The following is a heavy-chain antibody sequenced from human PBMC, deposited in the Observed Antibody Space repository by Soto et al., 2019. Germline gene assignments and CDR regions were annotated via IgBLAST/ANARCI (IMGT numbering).Heavy chain of an antibody. V-gene: IGHV5-51*01. D-gene: IGHD3-22*01. CDR1: GYSFTSYW. J-gene: IGHJ4*02. Sequence: GESLKISCKGSGYSFTSYWIGWVRQMPGKGLEWMGIIYPGDSDTRYSPSFQGQVTISADKSISTAYLQWSSLKASDTAMYYCARGYYYYDSSGYYLSNFDYWGQGTLVTVSS. CDR3: ARGYYYYDSSGYYLSNFDY. CDR2: IYPGDSDT.